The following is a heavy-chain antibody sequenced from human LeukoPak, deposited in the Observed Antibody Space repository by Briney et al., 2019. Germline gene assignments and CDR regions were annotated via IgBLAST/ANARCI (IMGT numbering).Heavy chain of an antibody. V-gene: IGHV1-18*01. D-gene: IGHD2-2*01. Sequence: ASVKVSCKASGYTFTTSGINWVRQAPGQGLEWMGCINVYNGNTNYAQKFQGRITMTRDTSTSTAYMELRSLKPDDTAVYYCARGLVVPAAMGEFDYWGQGTLIAVSS. CDR3: ARGLVVPAAMGEFDY. CDR1: GYTFTTSG. CDR2: INVYNGNT. J-gene: IGHJ4*02.